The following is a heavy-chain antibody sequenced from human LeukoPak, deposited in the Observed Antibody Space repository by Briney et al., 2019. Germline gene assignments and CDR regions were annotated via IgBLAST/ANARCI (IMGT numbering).Heavy chain of an antibody. Sequence: SETLSLTCAVYGGSFSGYYWSWIRQPPGKGLEWIGEINHSGSTNYNPSLKSRVTISVDTSKNQFSLKLSSVTAADTAVYYCARGSPFYDSSGYSDDAFDIWGQGTMVTVSS. J-gene: IGHJ3*02. CDR1: GGSFSGYY. CDR2: INHSGST. D-gene: IGHD3-22*01. CDR3: ARGSPFYDSSGYSDDAFDI. V-gene: IGHV4-34*01.